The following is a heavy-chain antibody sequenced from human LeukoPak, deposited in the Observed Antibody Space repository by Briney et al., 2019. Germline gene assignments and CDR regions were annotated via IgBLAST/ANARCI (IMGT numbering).Heavy chain of an antibody. CDR3: ARGGYGSGSYYYYYYYMDV. CDR2: INWNGGST. CDR1: GFTFDDYA. D-gene: IGHD3-10*01. J-gene: IGHJ6*03. Sequence: PGGSLRLSWAASGFTFDDYAMSWVRQTPGKGLEWVSGINWNGGSTGYADSVKGRFTISRDNAKYSLYLEMNSLRAEDTAWYHCARGGYGSGSYYYYYYYMDVWGKGTTVTVSS. V-gene: IGHV3-20*01.